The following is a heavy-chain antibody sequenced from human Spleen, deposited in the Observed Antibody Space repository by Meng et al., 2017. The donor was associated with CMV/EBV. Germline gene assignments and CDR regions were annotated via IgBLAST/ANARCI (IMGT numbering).Heavy chain of an antibody. J-gene: IGHJ4*02. V-gene: IGHV3-11*01. Sequence: CAASGFTFSDFYMSWIRQAPGKGLDWVSYISSSGSTIYYADSVKGRFTVSRDNAKNSLYLQMNSLRAEDTAVYYCARSGYTYGPLSKWGQGTLVTVSS. CDR3: ARSGYTYGPLSK. CDR1: GFTFSDFY. CDR2: ISSSGSTI. D-gene: IGHD5-18*01.